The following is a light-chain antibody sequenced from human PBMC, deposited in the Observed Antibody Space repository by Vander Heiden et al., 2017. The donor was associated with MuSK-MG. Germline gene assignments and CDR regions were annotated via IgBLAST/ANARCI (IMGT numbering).Light chain of an antibody. CDR2: KAS. J-gene: IGKJ1*01. Sequence: DIQMSHSPPTLPASVGDRVTISRRASETISGRLAGYHQKPVKAPHLLSYKASSLGSGGPFSGSGGVSGTELTITSSRLQHDDVATYQCQQYKRLQCTFGQGTKVEIK. V-gene: IGKV1-5*03. CDR1: ETISGR. CDR3: QQYKRLQCT.